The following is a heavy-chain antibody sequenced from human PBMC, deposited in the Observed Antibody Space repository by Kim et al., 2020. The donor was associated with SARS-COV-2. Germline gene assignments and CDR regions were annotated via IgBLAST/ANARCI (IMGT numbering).Heavy chain of an antibody. D-gene: IGHD2-21*01. V-gene: IGHV3-23*01. CDR1: GFTFRNHA. J-gene: IGHJ5*02. CDR3: ARVGIVATITS. Sequence: GGSLRLSCAASGFTFRNHAMHWVRQAPGKGLEWVSGISGSGVNTYYADSVKGRFTVSRDNSNNTVYLQLSSPRADDTAIYFCARVGIVATITSWGQGTLVTVSS. CDR2: ISGSGVNT.